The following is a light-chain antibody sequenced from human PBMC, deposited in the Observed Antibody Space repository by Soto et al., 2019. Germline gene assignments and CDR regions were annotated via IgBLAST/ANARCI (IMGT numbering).Light chain of an antibody. V-gene: IGLV1-40*01. J-gene: IGLJ1*01. CDR3: QSYDTSISGGV. CDR1: SSSIGAVYY. CDR2: GNN. Sequence: QSALTQPPSVPGAPAQRVTISCTGSSSSIGAVYYVHLYQHLAGTPPRLPSYGNNNRPSGSPTRLSASTSGTSASLAITGLQAEDEADYYCQSYDTSISGGVFGTGTKVTVL.